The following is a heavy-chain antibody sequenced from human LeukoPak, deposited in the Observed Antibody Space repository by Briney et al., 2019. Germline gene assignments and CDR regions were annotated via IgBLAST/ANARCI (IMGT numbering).Heavy chain of an antibody. Sequence: GASVKVSCKASGYAFTSYGISWVRQAPGQGLEWMGWISPYNGNTNYAQKLQGRITMTKDTSTSTAYMELRSLRSDDTAVYYCARDFDESRYCSSTSCPAFPTYWGQGTLVTVSS. CDR2: ISPYNGNT. J-gene: IGHJ4*02. V-gene: IGHV1-18*01. D-gene: IGHD2-2*01. CDR3: ARDFDESRYCSSTSCPAFPTY. CDR1: GYAFTSYG.